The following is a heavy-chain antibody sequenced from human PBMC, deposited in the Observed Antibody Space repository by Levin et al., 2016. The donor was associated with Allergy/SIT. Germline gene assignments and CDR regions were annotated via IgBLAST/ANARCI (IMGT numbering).Heavy chain of an antibody. CDR2: INDGAST. D-gene: IGHD1-1*01. CDR1: GGSFSNDF. V-gene: IGHV4-34*01. J-gene: IGHJ5*02. CDR3: ARGKRGNWNDHSWWFDP. Sequence: GSLRLSCAVSGGSFSNDFWTWIRQPPGKGLEWIGEINDGASTNYSPSLKSRVTISLDTSKSQVSLRLTSVTAADTAVYYCARGKRGNWNDHSWWFDPWGQGTLVTVSS.